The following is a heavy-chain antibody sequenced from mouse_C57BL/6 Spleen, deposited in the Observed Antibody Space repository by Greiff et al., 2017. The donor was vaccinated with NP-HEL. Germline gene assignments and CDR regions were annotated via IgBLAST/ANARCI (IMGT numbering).Heavy chain of an antibody. Sequence: ASGGGLVKPGGSLKLSCAASGFTFSSYTMSWVRQTPEKRLEWVATISGGGGNTYYPDSVKGRFTISRDNAKNTLYLQMSSLRSEDTALYYCARRAHYGSTWYFDVWGTGTTVTVSS. CDR1: GFTFSSYT. V-gene: IGHV5-9*01. CDR2: ISGGGGNT. D-gene: IGHD1-1*01. CDR3: ARRAHYGSTWYFDV. J-gene: IGHJ1*03.